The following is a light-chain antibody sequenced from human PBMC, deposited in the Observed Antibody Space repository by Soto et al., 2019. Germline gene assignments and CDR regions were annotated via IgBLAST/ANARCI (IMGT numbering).Light chain of an antibody. V-gene: IGKV3-20*01. CDR1: QSVSSSY. CDR3: QHRPMWPIT. Sequence: LTQQTSTLALSPGERATRSFRASQSVSSSYLAWYQQKPGQAPRLLIYGASSRATGIPDRFSGSGSGTEFTLTISSLEPEDSAVYYCQHRPMWPITFGQRTRPEIK. J-gene: IGKJ5*01. CDR2: GAS.